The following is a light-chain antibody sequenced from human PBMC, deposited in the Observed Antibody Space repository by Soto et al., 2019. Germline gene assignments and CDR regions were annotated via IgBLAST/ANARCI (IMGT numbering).Light chain of an antibody. CDR2: GAS. CDR1: QSVTSNS. Sequence: EMVLTQSPGTLSLSPGETASLSCRASQSVTSNSLAWFQQIPGQAPRLLIYGASNRATGIPDRFSGSGSGTDFTLTISRLEPEDFAVYYCQQYTGLPRTFGQGTKVDIK. J-gene: IGKJ1*01. CDR3: QQYTGLPRT. V-gene: IGKV3-20*01.